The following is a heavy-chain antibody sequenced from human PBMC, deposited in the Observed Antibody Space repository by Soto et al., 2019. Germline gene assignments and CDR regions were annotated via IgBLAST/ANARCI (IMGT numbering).Heavy chain of an antibody. J-gene: IGHJ5*02. Sequence: QVQLVQSGAEVKKPGASVKVSCKASGYTFATYAIHWVRQAPGQGLEWMGWINPATGNTEYSEKCQDRVTITRDTSASTAYMDLMGLRAEDTAVYYCARRYKSAGWLEPWGPGTLVTGSS. CDR3: ARRYKSAGWLEP. D-gene: IGHD1-1*01. CDR2: INPATGNT. CDR1: GYTFATYA. V-gene: IGHV1-3*01.